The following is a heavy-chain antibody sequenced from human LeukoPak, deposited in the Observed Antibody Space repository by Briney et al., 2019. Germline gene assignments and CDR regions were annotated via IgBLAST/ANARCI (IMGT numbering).Heavy chain of an antibody. V-gene: IGHV1-18*01. CDR2: ISAYNGNT. Sequence: GASVKVSCKASGYTFTSYGISWVRQAPRQGLEWMGWISAYNGNTNYAQKLQGRVTMTTDTSTSTAYMELRSLRSDDTAVYYCARDLSKGTSSTSHYYYGMDVWGQGTTVTVSS. D-gene: IGHD2-2*01. J-gene: IGHJ6*02. CDR3: ARDLSKGTSSTSHYYYGMDV. CDR1: GYTFTSYG.